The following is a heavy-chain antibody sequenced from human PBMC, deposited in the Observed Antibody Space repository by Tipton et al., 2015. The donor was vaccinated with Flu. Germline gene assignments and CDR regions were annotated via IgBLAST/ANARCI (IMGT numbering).Heavy chain of an antibody. CDR3: ATEPPGYDFGDPDIYNI. CDR2: IHRSGNT. Sequence: TLSLTCSVSGDSIGNGYYWGWIRQPPGKGLEWIGNIHRSGNTYHNPSLKSRVTISVDSSKSQFSLKMRSVTVADTAVYFCATEPPGYDFGDPDIYNIWGQGTLVTVSS. J-gene: IGHJ3*02. V-gene: IGHV4-38-2*02. D-gene: IGHD4-17*01. CDR1: GDSIGNGYY.